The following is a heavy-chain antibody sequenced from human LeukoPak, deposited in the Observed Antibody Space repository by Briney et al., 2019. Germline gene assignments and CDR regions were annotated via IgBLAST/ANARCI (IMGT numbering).Heavy chain of an antibody. CDR1: GFSFRNYG. D-gene: IGHD2-8*02. CDR3: AKDPGASVSGFHMDV. J-gene: IGHJ6*03. CDR2: IWSDGNNR. V-gene: IGHV3-30*02. Sequence: PGGSLRLSCAASGFSFRNYGMHWVHQATGKGLEWVSFIWSDGNNRFYADSVRGRFTISRDNSKNMLFLQMDTLRAEDTALYYCAKDPGASVSGFHMDVWGKGTTVIVSS.